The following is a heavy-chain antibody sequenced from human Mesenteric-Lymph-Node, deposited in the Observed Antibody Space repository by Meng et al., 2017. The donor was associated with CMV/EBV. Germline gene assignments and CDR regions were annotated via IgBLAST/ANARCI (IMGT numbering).Heavy chain of an antibody. CDR1: GYSISSGYY. D-gene: IGHD4-17*01. V-gene: IGHV4-38-2*02. CDR2: IYHSGST. CDR3: ASFGDGTTADY. Sequence: SETLSLTCTVSGYSISSGYYWGWIRQPPGKGLEWIGSIYHSGSTYYNPSLKSRVTISVDTSKNQFSLKLSSVTAADTAVYYCASFGDGTTADYWGQGTLVTVSS. J-gene: IGHJ4*02.